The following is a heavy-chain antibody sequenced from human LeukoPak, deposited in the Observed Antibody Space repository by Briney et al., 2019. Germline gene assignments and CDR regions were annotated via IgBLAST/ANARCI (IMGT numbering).Heavy chain of an antibody. CDR3: ARHGSGSLYFDY. CDR2: IYSGGNA. V-gene: IGHV3-66*04. CDR1: GFTVSSNY. D-gene: IGHD3-10*01. J-gene: IGHJ4*02. Sequence: QPGGSLRLSCAASGFTVSSNYMSWVRQAPGKGLEWVSVIYSGGNAYQADSVKGRFIISRDKSKNTLYLQMNSLRAEDTAVYHCARHGSGSLYFDYWGQGTLVTVSS.